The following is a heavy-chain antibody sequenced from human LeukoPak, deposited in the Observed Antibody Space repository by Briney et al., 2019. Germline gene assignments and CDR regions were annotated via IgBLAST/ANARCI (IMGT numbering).Heavy chain of an antibody. Sequence: ETLSLTCTVSGASISSSSYYWAWIRQPPGKGLEWIGSVHYSGSIYYNPSLKSRATLSVDTSKNEFSLRLTSVTAADTALYFCTVGANYYDRNTAYFIDYWGQGTLVTVSS. V-gene: IGHV4-39*07. CDR3: TVGANYYDRNTAYFIDY. CDR2: VHYSGSI. D-gene: IGHD3-22*01. CDR1: GASISSSSYY. J-gene: IGHJ4*02.